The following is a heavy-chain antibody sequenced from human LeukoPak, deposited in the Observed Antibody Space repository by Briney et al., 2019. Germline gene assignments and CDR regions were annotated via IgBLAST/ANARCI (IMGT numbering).Heavy chain of an antibody. J-gene: IGHJ4*02. CDR3: ATDASIYDSRGYYYLW. CDR1: GGTFTRYT. Sequence: ASVKVSCKAAGGTFTRYTISWVRQAPGQGLEWMGGIIPMFGRANYAQKFQGRLTITADESSTTAYMELSGLRSEDTAVYYCATDASIYDSRGYYYLWWGQGTLVTVSS. D-gene: IGHD3-22*01. V-gene: IGHV1-69*13. CDR2: IIPMFGRA.